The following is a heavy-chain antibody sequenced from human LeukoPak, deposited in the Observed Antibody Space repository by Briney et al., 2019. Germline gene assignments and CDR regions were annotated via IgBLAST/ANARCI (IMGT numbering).Heavy chain of an antibody. V-gene: IGHV3-21*01. CDR1: GFTFSSYS. CDR3: ARISVVSTFRSPKYYFDY. CDR2: ISSSSSYI. D-gene: IGHD2/OR15-2a*01. J-gene: IGHJ4*02. Sequence: GGSLRLSCAASGFTFSSYSMNWVRQAPGKGLEWVSFISSSSSYIYYADSVKGRFTISRDNAKNSLYLQLNSLRAEDTAVYYCARISVVSTFRSPKYYFDYWGQGTLVAVSS.